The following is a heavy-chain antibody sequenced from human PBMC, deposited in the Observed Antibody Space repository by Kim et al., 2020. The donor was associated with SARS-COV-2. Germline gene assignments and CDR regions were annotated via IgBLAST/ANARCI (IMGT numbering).Heavy chain of an antibody. D-gene: IGHD3-22*01. Sequence: YPPSLKGRVTISVDTSTSQCSLERSSVTAADTAVYYCARQYYDSSGYLDYWGQGTLVTVSS. V-gene: IGHV4-39*01. CDR3: ARQYYDSSGYLDY. J-gene: IGHJ4*02.